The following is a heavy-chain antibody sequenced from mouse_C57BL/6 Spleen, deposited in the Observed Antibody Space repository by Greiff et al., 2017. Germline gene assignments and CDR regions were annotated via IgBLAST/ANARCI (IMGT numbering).Heavy chain of an antibody. Sequence: QVQLQQPGAELVKPGASVKMSCKASGYTFTSYWITWVKQRPGQGLEWIGDIYPGSGSTNYNEKFKSKATLTVDTSSSTADMQLSSLTSEDSAVFYCAREGYYDYDLYAMGYWGQRTSVTFSS. V-gene: IGHV1-55*01. CDR1: GYTFTSYW. CDR2: IYPGSGST. D-gene: IGHD2-4*01. CDR3: AREGYYDYDLYAMGY. J-gene: IGHJ4*01.